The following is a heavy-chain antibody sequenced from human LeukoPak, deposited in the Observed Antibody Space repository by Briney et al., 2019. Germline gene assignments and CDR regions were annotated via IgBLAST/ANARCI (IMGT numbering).Heavy chain of an antibody. D-gene: IGHD1-26*01. CDR1: VFTFSGSA. CDR3: TIVGAADAFDI. V-gene: IGHV3-73*01. J-gene: IGHJ3*02. CDR2: IRSKSNSYAT. Sequence: PGGSLRLSCAASVFTFSGSAMHWVRQSSGKGLEWVGRIRSKSNSYATAYAASVKGRFTISIDDSKNTAYLQMNSLKTEDTAVYYCTIVGAADAFDIWGQGTMVTVSS.